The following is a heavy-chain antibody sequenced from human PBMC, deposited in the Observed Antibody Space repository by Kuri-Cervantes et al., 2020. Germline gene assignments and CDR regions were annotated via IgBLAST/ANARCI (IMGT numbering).Heavy chain of an antibody. Sequence: ASVKVSCKASGYTFTDHSIHWMKQAPGERLEWMGWINLRTGGTNYAQKLQGRVTMTTDTSTSTAYMELRSLRSDDTAVYYCATAAAGGLNYYYYYMDVWGKGTTVTVSS. J-gene: IGHJ6*03. CDR3: ATAAAGGLNYYYYYMDV. D-gene: IGHD6-13*01. V-gene: IGHV1-18*01. CDR2: INLRTGGT. CDR1: GYTFTDHS.